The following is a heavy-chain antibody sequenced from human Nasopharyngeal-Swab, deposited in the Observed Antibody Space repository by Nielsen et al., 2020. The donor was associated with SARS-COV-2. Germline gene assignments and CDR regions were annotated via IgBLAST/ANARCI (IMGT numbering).Heavy chain of an antibody. D-gene: IGHD2-2*01. Sequence: SETLSLTCSVPGGSIRSSSYYWGWIRQPPGKGLEWIGSIFYSGSTYYNPSLKSRVTISVDTSKNQFSLKLSSVTAADTAVYYCARLMGSSTSFGRFDPWGQGTLVTVSS. CDR2: IFYSGST. CDR1: GGSIRSSSYY. CDR3: ARLMGSSTSFGRFDP. J-gene: IGHJ5*02. V-gene: IGHV4-39*07.